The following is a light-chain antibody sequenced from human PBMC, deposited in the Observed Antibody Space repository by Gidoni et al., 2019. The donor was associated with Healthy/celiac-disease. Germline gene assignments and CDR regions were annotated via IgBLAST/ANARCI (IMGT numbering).Light chain of an antibody. Sequence: DIQLTQSPSFLSASVGDRVTITCRASQGISSYLAWYQQTPGKAPKLLIYAASTLQSGVPSRFSGSGSGTKFTLTISSLQPEDFATYYCQQLNSYATFGQGTRLEIK. V-gene: IGKV1-9*01. CDR1: QGISSY. CDR2: AAS. CDR3: QQLNSYAT. J-gene: IGKJ5*01.